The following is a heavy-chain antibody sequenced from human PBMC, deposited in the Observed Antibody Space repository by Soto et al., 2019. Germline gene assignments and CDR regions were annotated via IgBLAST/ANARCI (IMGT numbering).Heavy chain of an antibody. Sequence: QVQLQESGPGLVKPSETLSLTCTVSGGSISSYYWSWIRQPPGKGLEWIGYIYYSGSTNYNPSLKCRVTISVDTSKNQFSLKLSSVTAADTAVYYCARRWGYAFDIWGQGTMVTVSS. CDR3: ARRWGYAFDI. CDR1: GGSISSYY. D-gene: IGHD1-26*01. J-gene: IGHJ3*02. CDR2: IYYSGST. V-gene: IGHV4-59*08.